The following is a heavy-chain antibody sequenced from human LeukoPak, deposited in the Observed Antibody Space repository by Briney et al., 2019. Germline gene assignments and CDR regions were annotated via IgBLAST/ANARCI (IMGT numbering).Heavy chain of an antibody. CDR3: ARGGAITWFGAHRKDWFDP. CDR2: ISSSSSYI. D-gene: IGHD3-10*01. V-gene: IGHV3-21*01. Sequence: GGSLRLSCAASGFTFSSYSMNWVRQAPGKGLEWVSSISSSSSYIYYADSVKGRFTISRDNAKNSLYLQMNSRRAEDTAVYYCARGGAITWFGAHRKDWFDPWGQGTLVTVSS. J-gene: IGHJ5*02. CDR1: GFTFSSYS.